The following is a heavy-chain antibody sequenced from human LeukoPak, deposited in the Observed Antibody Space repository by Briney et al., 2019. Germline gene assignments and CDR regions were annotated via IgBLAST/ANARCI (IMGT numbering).Heavy chain of an antibody. CDR2: INHSGRT. Sequence: PSETLSLTCAVYGGSFSGYYWSWIRQPPGKGLEWIGEINHSGRTNYNPSLKSRVTISIDTSKNQFSLRLKSVTAADTAVYYCAREDRGYSYDSMDVWGKGTTVTVSS. D-gene: IGHD5-18*01. V-gene: IGHV4-34*01. CDR3: AREDRGYSYDSMDV. J-gene: IGHJ6*04. CDR1: GGSFSGYY.